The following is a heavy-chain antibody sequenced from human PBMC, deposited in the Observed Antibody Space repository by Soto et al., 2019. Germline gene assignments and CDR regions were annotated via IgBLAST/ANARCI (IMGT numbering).Heavy chain of an antibody. Sequence: QVQLQESGPGLVKPSQTLSLTCTVSGGSISSGGYYWSWIRQHPGKGLEWIGYIYYSGSTYYNPSLKSXXTXSXXTSKNQFSLKLSSVTAADTAVYYCARVYGDWYFDYWGQGTLVTVSS. CDR3: ARVYGDWYFDY. CDR1: GGSISSGGYY. V-gene: IGHV4-31*03. CDR2: IYYSGST. J-gene: IGHJ4*02. D-gene: IGHD4-17*01.